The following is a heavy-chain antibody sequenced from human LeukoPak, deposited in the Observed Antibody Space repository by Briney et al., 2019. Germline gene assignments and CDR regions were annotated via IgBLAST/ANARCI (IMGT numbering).Heavy chain of an antibody. CDR2: ISYDGSRK. CDR3: ARDGPYGDLRYYFDY. CDR1: GFTFSSYT. V-gene: IGHV3-30-3*01. Sequence: GGSLRLSCAVSGFTFSSYTMHWVRQAPGKGLEWVEFISYDGSRKYYADSVKGRFTISRDNSKNTLYLQMNSLRGEDTAVYYCARDGPYGDLRYYFDYWGQGTLVTVSS. D-gene: IGHD4-17*01. J-gene: IGHJ4*02.